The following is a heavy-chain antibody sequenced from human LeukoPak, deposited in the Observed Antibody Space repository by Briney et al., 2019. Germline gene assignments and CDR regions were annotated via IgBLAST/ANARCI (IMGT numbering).Heavy chain of an antibody. CDR1: GFTFSGYT. J-gene: IGHJ4*02. V-gene: IGHV3-48*02. CDR2: IGSSGSTK. D-gene: IGHD1-1*01. Sequence: GLSLRLSCAASGFTFSGYTMNWVRQAPGKGLEWVSYIGSSGSTKYYADSVKGRFTISRDNAKNSLYLQMNSLRDEDTAVYYCARDWTYCFDYWGQGTLVTVSS. CDR3: ARDWTYCFDY.